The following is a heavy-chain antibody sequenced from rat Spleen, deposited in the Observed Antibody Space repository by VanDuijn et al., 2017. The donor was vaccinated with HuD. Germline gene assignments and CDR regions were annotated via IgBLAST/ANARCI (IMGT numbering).Heavy chain of an antibody. J-gene: IGHJ4*01. CDR2: ISSGGGGI. CDR3: ARGVTDYYVMDA. CDR1: GFTFSSFP. D-gene: IGHD4-4*01. V-gene: IGHV5-25*01. Sequence: VQLVESDGGLVQPGRSLKLSCAASGFTFSSFPMAWVRQAPKKGLEWVASISSGGGGIYYTESVKGRFTISRDNAKSTLYLQMDSLGSEDTATYYCARGVTDYYVMDAWGQGASVTVSS.